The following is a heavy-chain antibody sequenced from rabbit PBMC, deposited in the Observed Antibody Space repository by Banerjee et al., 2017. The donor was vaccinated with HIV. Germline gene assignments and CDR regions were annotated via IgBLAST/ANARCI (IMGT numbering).Heavy chain of an antibody. CDR3: ARGEVGTTYPYGGMDL. V-gene: IGHV1S45*01. CDR1: GFDFSSYYM. Sequence: QEQLKESGGGLVQPGGSLKLSCKASGFDFSSYYMNWVRQAPGKGLEWIGWISSGGNTYYASWAKGRFTISKTSSTTVTLQMTSLTAADTATYFCARGEVGTTYPYGGMDLWGPGTLVTVS. J-gene: IGHJ6*01. D-gene: IGHD8-1*01. CDR2: ISSGGNT.